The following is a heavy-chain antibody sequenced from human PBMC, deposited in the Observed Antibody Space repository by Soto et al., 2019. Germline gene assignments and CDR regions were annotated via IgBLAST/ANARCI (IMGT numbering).Heavy chain of an antibody. CDR2: IGTAGDT. CDR3: TRGADGFDY. V-gene: IGHV3-13*01. J-gene: IGHJ4*02. Sequence: GGPRGPPDGALGFNFVKPGFPWVRQATGKGLEWVSGIGTAGDTYYAGSVKGRFIMSRENAKNSLYLQMNSLRAGDTAVYYCTRGADGFDYWGQGTLVTVSS. CDR1: GFNFVKPG. D-gene: IGHD3-16*01.